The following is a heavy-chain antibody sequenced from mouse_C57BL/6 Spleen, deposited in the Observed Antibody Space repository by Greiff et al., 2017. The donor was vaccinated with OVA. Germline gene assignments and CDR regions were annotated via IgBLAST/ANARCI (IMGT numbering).Heavy chain of an antibody. CDR3: ARAGSNYGFAY. CDR2: IYPGDGDT. Sequence: VQRVESGAELVKPGASVKISCKASGYAFSSYWMNWVKQRPGKGLEWIGQIYPGDGDTNYNGKFKGKATLTADKSSSTAYMQLSSLTSEDSAVYFCARAGSNYGFAYWGQGTLVTVSA. D-gene: IGHD2-5*01. J-gene: IGHJ3*01. V-gene: IGHV1-80*01. CDR1: GYAFSSYW.